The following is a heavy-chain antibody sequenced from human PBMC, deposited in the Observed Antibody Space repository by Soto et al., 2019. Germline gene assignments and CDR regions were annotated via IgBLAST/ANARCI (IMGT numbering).Heavy chain of an antibody. J-gene: IGHJ6*03. V-gene: IGHV1-18*01. CDR2: INTFNYAT. CDR3: ERDRASVALRGAIPGYYYMDV. D-gene: IGHD3-10*01. CDR1: GYTFTNFY. Sequence: QVQLVQSGNEVKKPGASVKVSCKASGYTFTNFYITWVRQAPGQGLEWLGWINTFNYATNYAQKLQGRVTLTTDTSTTTAFMEMRSLKSADTAVYFCERDRASVALRGAIPGYYYMDVWGKGTTVNVSS.